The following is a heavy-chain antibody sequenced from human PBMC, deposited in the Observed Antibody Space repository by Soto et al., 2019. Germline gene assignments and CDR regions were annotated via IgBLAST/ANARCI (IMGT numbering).Heavy chain of an antibody. CDR2: ISGSGGST. D-gene: IGHD3-10*01. Sequence: PGGSLRLSCAASGFAFSTYAMAWVRQPPGKGLEWLSAISGSGGSTYYADSVKGRFTFSRDNSKNTVYLQMNSLRAEDTAVYYCAKDSGYAGSYYYYSTDVWGKGTSVTLSS. J-gene: IGHJ6*03. CDR1: GFAFSTYA. V-gene: IGHV3-23*01. CDR3: AKDSGYAGSYYYYSTDV.